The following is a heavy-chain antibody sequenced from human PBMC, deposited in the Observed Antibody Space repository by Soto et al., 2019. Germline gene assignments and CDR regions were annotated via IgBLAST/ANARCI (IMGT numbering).Heavy chain of an antibody. CDR1: GFTVSSNY. J-gene: IGHJ3*02. CDR3: ARDYWYSGSGNYYNGPFDI. CDR2: INQDGRDT. D-gene: IGHD3-10*01. Sequence: PGGSLRLSCAASGFTVSSNYMSWVRQAPGKGLEWVANINQDGRDTFYVDSVMGRFTISRDNAKNSVYLQMDSLRAEDTAVYYCARDYWYSGSGNYYNGPFDIWGQGTMVTVSS. V-gene: IGHV3-7*04.